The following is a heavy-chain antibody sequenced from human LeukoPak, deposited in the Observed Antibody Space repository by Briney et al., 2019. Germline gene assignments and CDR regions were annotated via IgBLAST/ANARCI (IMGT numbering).Heavy chain of an antibody. CDR2: IRSNGGNK. J-gene: IGHJ4*02. CDR3: VEGPSYWSGGRCYAFPLTNPFDY. Sequence: GGSLRLSCSASGFTFSNYLMHWVRQAPGKGLEYVSAIRSNGGNKYYADSVKGRFTISRDNSNNTLYLQMSSLRAEDTAVYYSVEGPSYWSGGRCYAFPLTNPFDYWGQGTLVTVSS. V-gene: IGHV3-64D*06. CDR1: GFTFSNYL. D-gene: IGHD2-15*01.